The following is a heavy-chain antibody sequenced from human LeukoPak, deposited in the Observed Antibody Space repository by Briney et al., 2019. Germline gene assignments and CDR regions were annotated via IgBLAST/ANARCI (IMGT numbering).Heavy chain of an antibody. Sequence: GGSLRLSCAASGFTFSSYEMKWVRQAPGKGLEWVSYISSSGSTIYYADSVKGRFTISRDNAKNSLYLQMNSLRAEDTAVYYCARDPLPYYDILTGPYWGQGTLVTVSS. J-gene: IGHJ4*02. CDR1: GFTFSSYE. CDR3: ARDPLPYYDILTGPY. V-gene: IGHV3-48*03. CDR2: ISSSGSTI. D-gene: IGHD3-9*01.